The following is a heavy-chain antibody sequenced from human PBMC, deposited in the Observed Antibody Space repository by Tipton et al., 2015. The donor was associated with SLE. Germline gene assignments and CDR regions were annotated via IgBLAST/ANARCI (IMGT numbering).Heavy chain of an antibody. Sequence: TLSLTCNVSGYSVSNAYYWGWIRQPPGKGLEWIGSLYHSGSALYNPSIKSRVTISLDTSKSQFSLRLTSITAADTAMYYCATTVTTTPSYGAFDIWGQGTMVTVSS. CDR3: ATTVTTTPSYGAFDI. D-gene: IGHD4-17*01. CDR1: GYSVSNAYY. J-gene: IGHJ3*02. V-gene: IGHV4-38-2*02. CDR2: LYHSGSA.